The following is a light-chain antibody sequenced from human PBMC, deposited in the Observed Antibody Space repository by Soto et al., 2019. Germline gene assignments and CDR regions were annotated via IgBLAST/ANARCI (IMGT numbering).Light chain of an antibody. CDR3: QQYGSSPLT. CDR1: QSVSSIY. V-gene: IGKV3-20*01. J-gene: IGKJ4*01. Sequence: EIVLTHSPGTLSLSPGERATLSCRASQSVSSIYLAWYQQKPGQAPRLLIYGASSRATGIPDRFSGSGSGTDFTLTISRLEPEDFAVYYCQQYGSSPLTFGGGTKV. CDR2: GAS.